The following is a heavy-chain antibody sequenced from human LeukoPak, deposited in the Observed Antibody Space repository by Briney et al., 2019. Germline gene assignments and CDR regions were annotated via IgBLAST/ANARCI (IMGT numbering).Heavy chain of an antibody. J-gene: IGHJ1*01. CDR3: ARGDYEYFQH. Sequence: SETLSLTCAVSGGSFSGYYWSWIRQPPGKGLEWNGGINHSRTTNYNPSLKSRVTISVDTSKNQFSLKLSSVTAADTAVYYCARGDYEYFQHWGQGTLVTVSS. D-gene: IGHD4-11*01. CDR1: GGSFSGYY. V-gene: IGHV4-34*01. CDR2: INHSRTT.